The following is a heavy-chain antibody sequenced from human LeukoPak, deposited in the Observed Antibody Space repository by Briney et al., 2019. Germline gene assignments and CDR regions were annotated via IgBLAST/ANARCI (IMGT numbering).Heavy chain of an antibody. D-gene: IGHD3-10*02. CDR1: GYTFTDYY. CDR2: INPNSGGT. Sequence: ASVKVSCKASGYTFTDYYIHWVRQAPGQGLEWMGRINPNSGGTNYAQKFQGRVTMNRDTSISTAYMELSRLRSDDTAVYYCAREAGDCSGKYGYLGQGNLATVSS. CDR3: AREAGDCSGKYGY. V-gene: IGHV1-2*06. J-gene: IGHJ4*02.